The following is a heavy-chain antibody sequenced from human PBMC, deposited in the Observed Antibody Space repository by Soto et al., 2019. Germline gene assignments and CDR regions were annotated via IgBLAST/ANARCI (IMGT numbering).Heavy chain of an antibody. Sequence: SETLSLTCTVSGGSISSYYWSWIRQPPGKGLEWIGYIYYSGSTNYNPSLKSRVTISVDTSKNQFSLKLSSVTAADTAVYYCARGSGYKDAFDIWGQGTMVTVSS. D-gene: IGHD3-3*01. V-gene: IGHV4-59*01. CDR2: IYYSGST. J-gene: IGHJ3*02. CDR3: ARGSGYKDAFDI. CDR1: GGSISSYY.